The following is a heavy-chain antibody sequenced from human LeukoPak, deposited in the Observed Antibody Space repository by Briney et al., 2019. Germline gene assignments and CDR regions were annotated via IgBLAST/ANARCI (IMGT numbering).Heavy chain of an antibody. J-gene: IGHJ4*02. CDR1: GFTFSSYA. CDR3: AKDRHFFGSGSPGLDY. V-gene: IGHV3-23*01. Sequence: GGSLRLSCAASGFTFSSYAMNWVRQAPGKGLEWVSAINGNGGYTYYADSVKGRFTISRDNSKNTLYPQMNSLRAEDTAVYYCAKDRHFFGSGSPGLDYWGQGTLVTVSS. D-gene: IGHD3-10*01. CDR2: INGNGGYT.